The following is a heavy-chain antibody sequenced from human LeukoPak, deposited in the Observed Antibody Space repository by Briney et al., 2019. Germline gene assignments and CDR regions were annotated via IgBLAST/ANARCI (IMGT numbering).Heavy chain of an antibody. CDR2: IIPILGIA. V-gene: IGHV1-69*04. J-gene: IGHJ4*02. Sequence: SVKVSCKASGYTFTGYYMHWVRQAPGQGLEWMGRIIPILGIANYAQKFQGRVTITADKSTSTAYMELSSLRSEDTAVYYRARVGEYGGNGGYWGQGTLVTVSS. D-gene: IGHD2-15*01. CDR3: ARVGEYGGNGGY. CDR1: GYTFTGYY.